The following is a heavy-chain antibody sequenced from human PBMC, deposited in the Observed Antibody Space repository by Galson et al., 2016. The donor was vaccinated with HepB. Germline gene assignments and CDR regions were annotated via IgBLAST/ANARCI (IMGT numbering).Heavy chain of an antibody. CDR1: GFTFSSYA. D-gene: IGHD6-13*01. J-gene: IGHJ4*02. CDR2: ISGSGVST. CDR3: ARGLQTPTRTSSYYFDY. V-gene: IGHV3-23*01. Sequence: SLRLSCAASGFTFSSYAISWVRQAPGKGLEWVSLISGSGVSTYYADSVKGRFTISRDNSKNTLYLQMNSLRADDTAVYYCARGLQTPTRTSSYYFDYWGQGTLGIVSS.